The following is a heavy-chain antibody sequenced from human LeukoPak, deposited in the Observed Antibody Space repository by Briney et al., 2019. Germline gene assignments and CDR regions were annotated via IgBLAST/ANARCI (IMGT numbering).Heavy chain of an antibody. J-gene: IGHJ4*02. CDR3: AKDWFSITMIVVGARLYYFDY. V-gene: IGHV3-30*04. CDR1: GFIFSNYA. CDR2: IFYDGSTK. Sequence: PGGSLRLSCAASGFIFSNYAMHWVRQAPGKGLEWVAVIFYDGSTKYYADSVKGRFTISRDNSKNTLYLQMNSLRAEDTAVYYCAKDWFSITMIVVGARLYYFDYWGQGTLVTVSS. D-gene: IGHD3-22*01.